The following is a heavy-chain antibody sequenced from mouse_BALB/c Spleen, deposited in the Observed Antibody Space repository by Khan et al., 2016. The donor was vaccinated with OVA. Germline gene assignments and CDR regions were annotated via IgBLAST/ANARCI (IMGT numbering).Heavy chain of an antibody. D-gene: IGHD2-1*01. CDR3: ARSGGNFHWYFDV. CDR1: GFTFSSFG. J-gene: IGHJ1*01. Sequence: EVKLVESGGGLVQPGGSRKLSCAASGFTFSSFGIHWVRQAPKKGLEWVAYISSGSSTIYYVDTVKGRFTISSDIPKNTLFLQMTSLRSEDTARYYCARSGGNFHWYFDVWGAGTSVTVSS. CDR2: ISSGSSTI. V-gene: IGHV5-17*02.